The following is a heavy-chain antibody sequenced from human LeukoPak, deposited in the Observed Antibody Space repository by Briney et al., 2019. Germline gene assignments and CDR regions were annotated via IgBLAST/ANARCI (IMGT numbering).Heavy chain of an antibody. CDR3: AELGITMIGGV. J-gene: IGHJ6*04. CDR2: IRQDGSQK. Sequence: GGSLRLSCVASGFTFSSYWATWVRQAPGKGLEWVANIRQDGSQKYYVDSVKGRFTISRDNAKNSLYLQMNSLRAEDTAVYYCAELGITMIGGVWGKGTTVTISS. V-gene: IGHV3-7*01. D-gene: IGHD3-10*02. CDR1: GFTFSSYW.